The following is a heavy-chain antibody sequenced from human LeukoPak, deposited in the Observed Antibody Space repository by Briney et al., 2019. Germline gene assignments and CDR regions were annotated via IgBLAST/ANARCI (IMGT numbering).Heavy chain of an antibody. D-gene: IGHD6-19*01. Sequence: GRSLRLSCAASGINFSGDAMHWVRQAPGKGLEWVAIISYDGSNKNYADSVKGRLTISRDNSNNMLFLQLNSLRTDDTAVYFCATAYSSGWADYWGQGTLVTVSS. CDR2: ISYDGSNK. CDR1: GINFSGDA. J-gene: IGHJ4*02. CDR3: ATAYSSGWADY. V-gene: IGHV3-30*04.